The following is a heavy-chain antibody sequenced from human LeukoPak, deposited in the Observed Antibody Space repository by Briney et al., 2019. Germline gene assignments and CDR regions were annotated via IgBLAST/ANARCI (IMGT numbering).Heavy chain of an antibody. CDR2: IYPGDAET. Sequence: ESLKISCKGSGYNFVAHWIVWMRQMPGKGLEWVGSIYPGDAETKYHSSFEGQVTISTDKSNTTAYLQWSGLRASDTAVYFCARRSSSCSGGTCDFYYYDSWGQGTRVTVSS. J-gene: IGHJ4*02. V-gene: IGHV5-51*01. CDR3: ARRSSSCSGGTCDFYYYDS. D-gene: IGHD6-6*01. CDR1: GYNFVAHW.